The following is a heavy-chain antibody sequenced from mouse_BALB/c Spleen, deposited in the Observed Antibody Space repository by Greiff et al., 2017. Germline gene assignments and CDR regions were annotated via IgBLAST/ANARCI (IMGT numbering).Heavy chain of an antibody. CDR1: GFTFSSFG. CDR3: ARSRVRYAMDD. V-gene: IGHV5-17*02. Sequence: EVQLVESGGGLVQPGGSRKLSCAASGFTFSSFGMHWVRQAPEKGLEWVAYISSGSSTIYYADTVKGRFTISRDNPKNTLFLQMTSLRSEDTAMYYCARSRVRYAMDDWGQGTSVTVSS. J-gene: IGHJ4*01. CDR2: ISSGSSTI. D-gene: IGHD2-14*01.